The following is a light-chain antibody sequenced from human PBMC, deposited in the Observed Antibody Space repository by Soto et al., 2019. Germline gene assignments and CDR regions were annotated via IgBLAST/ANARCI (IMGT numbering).Light chain of an antibody. CDR1: QSVSNY. CDR2: GAS. CDR3: QQYNNWWT. J-gene: IGKJ1*01. V-gene: IGKV3-15*01. Sequence: EIVLAQSPATLSSSPGERATLSCRASQSVSNYLAWYQQKPGQAPRLLIYGASTRATGIPARFSGSGSGTEFTVTISSLQSEDFAVYYCQQYNNWWTFGQGTKVDIK.